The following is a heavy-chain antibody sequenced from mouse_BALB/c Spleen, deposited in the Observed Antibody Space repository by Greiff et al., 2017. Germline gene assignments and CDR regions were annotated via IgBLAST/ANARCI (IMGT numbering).Heavy chain of an antibody. CDR2: ISSGGST. V-gene: IGHV5-6-5*01. CDR1: GFTFSSYA. CDR3: AREGGSAWFAY. J-gene: IGHJ3*01. Sequence: EVKLMESGGGLVKPGGSLKLSCAASGFTFSSYAMSWVRQTPEKRLEWVASISSGGSTYYPDSVKGRFTISRDNARNILYLQMSSLRSEDTAMYYCAREGGSAWFAYWGQGTLVTVSA.